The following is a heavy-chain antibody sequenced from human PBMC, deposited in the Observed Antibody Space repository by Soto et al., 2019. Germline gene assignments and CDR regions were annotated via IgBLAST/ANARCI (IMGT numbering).Heavy chain of an antibody. CDR2: INPNSGGT. D-gene: IGHD4-4*01. Sequence: GASVKVSCKASGYTFTGYYMHWVRQAPGQGLEWMGWINPNSGGTNYAQKFQGWVTMTRDTSISTAYMELSRLRSDDTAVYYCARTPIATVTTDYYYYYAMDVWGQGTTVTVSS. V-gene: IGHV1-2*04. CDR3: ARTPIATVTTDYYYYYAMDV. CDR1: GYTFTGYY. J-gene: IGHJ6*02.